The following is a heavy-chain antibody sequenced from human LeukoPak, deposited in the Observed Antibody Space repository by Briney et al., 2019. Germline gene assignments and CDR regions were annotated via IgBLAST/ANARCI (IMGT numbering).Heavy chain of an antibody. CDR3: ARHGGSYKPPYSYYYYYMDV. J-gene: IGHJ6*03. CDR1: GGSFSGYY. D-gene: IGHD1-26*01. Sequence: SETLSLTCAVYGGSFSGYYWSWIRQPPGEGLEWIGEINHSGSTNYNPSLKSRVTISVDTSKNQFSLKLSSVTAADTAVYYCARHGGSYKPPYSYYYYYMDVWGKGTTVTISS. V-gene: IGHV4-34*01. CDR2: INHSGST.